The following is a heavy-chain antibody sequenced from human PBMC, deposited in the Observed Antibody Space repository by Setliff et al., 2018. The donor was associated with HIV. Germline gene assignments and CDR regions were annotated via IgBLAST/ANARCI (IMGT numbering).Heavy chain of an antibody. CDR1: GFTFSSYA. CDR2: ISGSGGST. D-gene: IGHD3-10*01. V-gene: IGHV3-23*01. CDR3: ARADPLGEQVWSLQFFQL. J-gene: IGHJ1*01. Sequence: PGGSLRLSCAASGFTFSSYAMSWVRQAPGKGLEWVSAISGSGGSTYYAESVKGRFTISRDNSKNTVYLQMNSLRAEDTAVYYCARADPLGEQVWSLQFFQLWGQGTLVTVSS.